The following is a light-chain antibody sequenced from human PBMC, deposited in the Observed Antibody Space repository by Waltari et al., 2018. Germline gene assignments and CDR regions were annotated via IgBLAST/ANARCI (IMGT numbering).Light chain of an antibody. CDR1: QNVNSN. CDR2: GAS. J-gene: IGKJ2*01. CDR3: HQYNNWPPYT. V-gene: IGKV3-15*01. Sequence: EVVMTQSPATLCVSPGERATLSCRASQNVNSNLAWYQQKPGQAPSLLIYGASSTAPGIPARFSGSGSGTEFTLTISSLQSEDFAVYYCHQYNNWPPYTFGQGTKLEIK.